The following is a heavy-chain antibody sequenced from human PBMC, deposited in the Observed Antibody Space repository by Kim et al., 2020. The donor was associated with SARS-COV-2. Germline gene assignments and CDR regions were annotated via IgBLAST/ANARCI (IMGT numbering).Heavy chain of an antibody. V-gene: IGHV4-59*08. CDR3: ARRQLERTYYYYYGMDV. D-gene: IGHD1-1*01. Sequence: LKSRVTNSVATSKNQFSLKLSSVTAADTAVYYCARRQLERTYYYYYGMDVWGQGTTVTVSS. J-gene: IGHJ6*02.